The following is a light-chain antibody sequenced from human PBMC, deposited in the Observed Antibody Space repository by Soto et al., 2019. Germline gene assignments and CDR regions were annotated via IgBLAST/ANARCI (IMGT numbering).Light chain of an antibody. Sequence: DIQLTQSPSFLSASVGARVTITCRASQGISSSLAWYQQKPGKAPNLLIYLASTLQTGVPSRFSGSGSGTEFTLTISSLQPEDFAIYYCQQLNSYPRTFGQGTKLEIK. V-gene: IGKV1-9*01. CDR3: QQLNSYPRT. J-gene: IGKJ2*01. CDR1: QGISSS. CDR2: LAS.